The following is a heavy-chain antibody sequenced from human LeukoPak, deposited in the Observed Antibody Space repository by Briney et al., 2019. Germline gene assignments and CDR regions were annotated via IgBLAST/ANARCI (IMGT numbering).Heavy chain of an antibody. CDR1: GGYIGSYY. J-gene: IGHJ5*02. Sequence: SETLSLTCTVSGGYIGSYYWSWIRQPPGKGLEWIGYIYYRGSTNYNPSLKSRVTISVDTSKNQFSLRLTSVTAADTAVYYCARQEQQLIYNWFDPWGQGTLVTVSS. V-gene: IGHV4-59*01. CDR2: IYYRGST. CDR3: ARQEQQLIYNWFDP. D-gene: IGHD6-13*01.